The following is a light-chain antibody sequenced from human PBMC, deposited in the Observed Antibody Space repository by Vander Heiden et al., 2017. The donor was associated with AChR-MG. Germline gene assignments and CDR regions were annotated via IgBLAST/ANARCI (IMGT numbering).Light chain of an antibody. CDR1: SSDVGGYNY. CDR3: CSYAGSYTWV. Sequence: QSALTQPRPLSGAPGQSGTISCTGTSSDVGGYNYVSGYQQHPGKAPKLMIYDVSKRPSGVPDRFSGSKSGNTASLTISGLQAEDEADYYCCSYAGSYTWVFGGGTKLTVL. CDR2: DVS. V-gene: IGLV2-11*01. J-gene: IGLJ3*02.